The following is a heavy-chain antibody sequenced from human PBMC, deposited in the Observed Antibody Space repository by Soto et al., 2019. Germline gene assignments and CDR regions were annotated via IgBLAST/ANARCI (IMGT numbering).Heavy chain of an antibody. V-gene: IGHV3-48*02. J-gene: IGHJ3*02. CDR1: GFTFSSYS. CDR2: ISSSSSTI. Sequence: TGGSLRLSCAASGFTFSSYSMNWVRQAPGKGLEWVSYISSSSSTIYYADSVKGRFTISRDNAKNSLYLQMNSLRDEVTAVYYCARGVRGIWFGEFDAFDIWGQGTMVTVSS. CDR3: ARGVRGIWFGEFDAFDI. D-gene: IGHD3-10*01.